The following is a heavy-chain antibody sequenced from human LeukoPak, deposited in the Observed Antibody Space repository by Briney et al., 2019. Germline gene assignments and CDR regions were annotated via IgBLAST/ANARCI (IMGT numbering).Heavy chain of an antibody. Sequence: ASVKVSCKASGYTFTSYGISWVRQAPGQGLEWMGWISAYNGNTNYAQKLQGRVTMTTDTSTSTAYMELRSLRSDDTAVYYCARVREYNSGWYESLQIHFDYWGQGTLVTVSS. CDR2: ISAYNGNT. J-gene: IGHJ4*02. CDR1: GYTFTSYG. D-gene: IGHD6-19*01. CDR3: ARVREYNSGWYESLQIHFDY. V-gene: IGHV1-18*01.